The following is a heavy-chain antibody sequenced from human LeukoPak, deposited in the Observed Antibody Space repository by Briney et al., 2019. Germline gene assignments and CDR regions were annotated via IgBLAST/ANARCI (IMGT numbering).Heavy chain of an antibody. V-gene: IGHV1-46*03. CDR1: GYTFTSYY. CDR2: INPSGGST. Sequence: ASVKVSCKASGYTFTSYYMHWVRQAPGQGLEWMGIINPSGGSTSYAQKFQGRGTMTRNTSTSTVYMELSSLRSEDTAVYYCAGEGHGPQNYYYYYYMDVWGKGTTVTVSS. D-gene: IGHD2-8*01. CDR3: AGEGHGPQNYYYYYYMDV. J-gene: IGHJ6*03.